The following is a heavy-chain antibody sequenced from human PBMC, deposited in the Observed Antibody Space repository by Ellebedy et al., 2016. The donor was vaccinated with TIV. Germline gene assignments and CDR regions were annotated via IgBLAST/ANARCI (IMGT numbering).Heavy chain of an antibody. CDR2: IAIDGTT. CDR3: AKETFNDVDLEVWGIFDI. J-gene: IGHJ3*02. Sequence: LSLTCAASELTASGNYMSWVRQAPGKGLEWVSVIAIDGTTYYADSVKGRFTISTDNSKSTLYLQMNSLRAEDTAVYYCAKETFNDVDLEVWGIFDIWGQGTMVTVSS. V-gene: IGHV3-66*01. D-gene: IGHD1-1*01. CDR1: ELTASGNY.